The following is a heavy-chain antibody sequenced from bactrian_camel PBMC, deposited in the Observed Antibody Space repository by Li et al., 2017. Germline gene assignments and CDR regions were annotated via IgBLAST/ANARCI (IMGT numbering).Heavy chain of an antibody. CDR1: GVFYTSYC. V-gene: IGHV3S40*01. D-gene: IGHD6*01. Sequence: DVQLVESGGGSVQAGGSLRLSCSASGVFYTSYCLGWFRQRPGAEREGVAAIYTGPGNTYYADSVKGRFTMSQDRAKNTVYLQMNDLKPEDTAMYYCAARGDWYTCPARSSRRSTRYAYDYWGQGTQVTFS. CDR2: IYTGPGNT. J-gene: IGHJ4*01. CDR3: AARGDWYTCPARSSRRSTRYAYDY.